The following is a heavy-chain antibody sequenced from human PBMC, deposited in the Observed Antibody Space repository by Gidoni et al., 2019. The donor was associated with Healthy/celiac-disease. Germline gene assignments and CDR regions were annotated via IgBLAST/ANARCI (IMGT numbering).Heavy chain of an antibody. CDR2: IRGSGGST. V-gene: IGHV3-23*04. CDR3: AKLPDNWNPFDY. J-gene: IGHJ4*02. Sequence: EVQLVESGGGLVQPGGSLRLPCAASGFTFSSHALSWVRQAPGKGLELVSAIRGSGGSTYYADSVKGRFTISRDNSKNTLYLQMNSLRAEDTAVYYCAKLPDNWNPFDYWGQGTLVTVSS. D-gene: IGHD1-1*01. CDR1: GFTFSSHA.